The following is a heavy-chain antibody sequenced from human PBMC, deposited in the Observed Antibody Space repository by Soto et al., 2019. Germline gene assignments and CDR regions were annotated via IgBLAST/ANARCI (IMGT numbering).Heavy chain of an antibody. CDR3: GRGYCSGSTCNSGGC. CDR1: GFIFSNYE. CDR2: IASNGNTI. V-gene: IGHV3-48*03. Sequence: TGGALRLSCAASGFIFSNYEMNWVRQAPGKGLEWLSYIASNGNTIYYANSVKGRFTVSRDNAKGALYLQMNSLRAADTAVYYCGRGYCSGSTCNSGGCWGQGTLVTVSS. D-gene: IGHD2-15*01. J-gene: IGHJ4*02.